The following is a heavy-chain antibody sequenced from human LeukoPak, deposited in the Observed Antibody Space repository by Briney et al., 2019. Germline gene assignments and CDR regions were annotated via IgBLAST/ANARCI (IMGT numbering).Heavy chain of an antibody. CDR3: ARDDYDSSAPLYFQH. CDR1: GYTFSSYG. Sequence: GASVTVSFKASGYTFSSYGISWVRQAPGQGLEWMGWISGYNGNTNYAQKFRGRVTITTDTSTSTAYMALRSLRSDDTAFYYCARDDYDSSAPLYFQHWGQGTLVTVSS. V-gene: IGHV1-18*01. D-gene: IGHD3-22*01. CDR2: ISGYNGNT. J-gene: IGHJ1*01.